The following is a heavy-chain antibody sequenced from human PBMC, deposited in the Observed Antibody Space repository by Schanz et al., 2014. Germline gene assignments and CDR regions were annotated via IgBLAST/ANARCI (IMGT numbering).Heavy chain of an antibody. CDR3: ARGRGCTGGSCYSWFDL. D-gene: IGHD2-15*01. V-gene: IGHV1-69*04. Sequence: QVQLVQSWAEVKGPGASVKVSCKASGYDFHIYAYSWVRQAPGQGLEWMGRIVPIAGITNYAQRFQGRVTITADKSSDTAYMELSSLTSEHTAVHYCARGRGCTGGSCYSWFDLWGQGTLVNVAS. CDR2: IVPIAGIT. J-gene: IGHJ5*02. CDR1: GYDFHIYA.